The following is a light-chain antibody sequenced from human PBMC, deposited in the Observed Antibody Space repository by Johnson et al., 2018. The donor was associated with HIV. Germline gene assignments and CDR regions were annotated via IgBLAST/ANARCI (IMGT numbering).Light chain of an antibody. CDR2: ENN. Sequence: QSVLTQPPSVSAAPGQKVTISCSGSSSNIGNNYVSWYQQLPGTAPKLLIYENNKRPSGIPDRFSGSKSGTSATLGLTGLQTGDEADYYCGTWDSSLSAYVFGTGTKVTVL. J-gene: IGLJ1*01. CDR3: GTWDSSLSAYV. CDR1: SSNIGNNY. V-gene: IGLV1-51*02.